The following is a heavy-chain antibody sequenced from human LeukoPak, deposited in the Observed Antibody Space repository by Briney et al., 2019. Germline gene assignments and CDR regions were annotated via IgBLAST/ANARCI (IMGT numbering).Heavy chain of an antibody. CDR1: GYEFSGYW. D-gene: IGHD3-10*01. CDR3: ARFSGSLLDMYWFYR. V-gene: IGHV5-51*01. Sequence: GESLKISFRSSGYEFSGYWNGLVRQTPGKGLDWMGIIYPDNSRTIYSPSFQGQVTISADKSVSTDYLQWSSLKASDSAIYYCARFSGSLLDMYWFYRWGQASEISVSS. J-gene: IGHJ5*02. CDR2: IYPDNSRT.